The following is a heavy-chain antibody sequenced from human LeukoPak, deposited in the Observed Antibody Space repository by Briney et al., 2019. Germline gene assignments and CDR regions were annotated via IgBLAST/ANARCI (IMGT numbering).Heavy chain of an antibody. D-gene: IGHD4-17*01. Sequence: GESLRLSCAASGFTFSSYSMNWVRQAPGKGLEWVSSISSSSSYIYYADSVKGRFTISRDNAKNSLYLQMNSLRAEDTAVYYCARVGAYGDYTDYWGQGTLVTVSS. J-gene: IGHJ4*02. V-gene: IGHV3-21*01. CDR1: GFTFSSYS. CDR2: ISSSSSYI. CDR3: ARVGAYGDYTDY.